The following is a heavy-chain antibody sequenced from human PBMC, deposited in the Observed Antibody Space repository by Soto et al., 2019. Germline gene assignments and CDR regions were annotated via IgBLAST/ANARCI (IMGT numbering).Heavy chain of an antibody. CDR2: ISWNGASI. CDR1: GFTFDDYC. Sequence: EVQLVESGGGLVQPGRSLRLSCAASGFTFDDYCMHWVRQAPGKGLEWVSGISWNGASIGYADSVKGRFTISRDNAKNSLYLQMNSLRAEDTALYYCAKATVTTFYYYGMDVWGQGTTVTVSS. D-gene: IGHD4-17*01. J-gene: IGHJ6*02. CDR3: AKATVTTFYYYGMDV. V-gene: IGHV3-9*01.